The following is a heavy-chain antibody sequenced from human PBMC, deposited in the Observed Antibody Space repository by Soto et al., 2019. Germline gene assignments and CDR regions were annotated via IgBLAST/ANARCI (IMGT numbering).Heavy chain of an antibody. V-gene: IGHV1-18*04. CDR3: ARYYYDSSGYYLGY. J-gene: IGHJ4*02. Sequence: APVKVSCKASGYTFTSYGISWVRQAPGQGLEWMGWISAYNGNTNYAQKLQGRVTMTTDTSTSTAYMELRSLRSDDTAVYYCARYYYDSSGYYLGYWGQGTLVTVSS. CDR1: GYTFTSYG. D-gene: IGHD3-22*01. CDR2: ISAYNGNT.